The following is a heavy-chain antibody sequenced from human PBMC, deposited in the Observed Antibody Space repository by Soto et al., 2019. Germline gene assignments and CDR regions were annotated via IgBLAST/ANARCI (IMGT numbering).Heavy chain of an antibody. CDR1: GYTFTSYG. Sequence: QVQLVQSGAEVKKPGASVKVSCKASGYTFTSYGISWVRQAPGQGLEWMGWISAYNGNTNYAQKLQGRVTMTTDSSTSTAYMELRSLRSDDTAVYYCARVGLLWFGELLSRADIWGQGTMVTVSS. J-gene: IGHJ3*02. V-gene: IGHV1-18*01. CDR2: ISAYNGNT. D-gene: IGHD3-10*01. CDR3: ARVGLLWFGELLSRADI.